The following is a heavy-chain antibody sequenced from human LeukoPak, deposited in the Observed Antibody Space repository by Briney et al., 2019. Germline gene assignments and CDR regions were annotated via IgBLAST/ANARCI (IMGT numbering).Heavy chain of an antibody. Sequence: SETLSLTCAVYGGSFSGYYWSWIRQPPGKGLEWIGEINHSGSTNYNPSLKSRVTISVDTSNNQFSLKLSSVTAADTAVYYCARLTYSGYDFDYWGQGTLVTVSS. CDR1: GGSFSGYY. CDR2: INHSGST. J-gene: IGHJ4*02. CDR3: ARLTYSGYDFDY. V-gene: IGHV4-34*01. D-gene: IGHD5-12*01.